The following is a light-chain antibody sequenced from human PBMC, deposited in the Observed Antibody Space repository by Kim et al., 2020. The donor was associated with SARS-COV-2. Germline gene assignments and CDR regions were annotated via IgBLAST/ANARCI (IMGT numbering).Light chain of an antibody. CDR1: SLRNSY. Sequence: SSELTQDPTVSVALGQTVRITCQGDSLRNSYASWYQQKPGQAPILVMSDENNRTSGIPDRFSGSTSGSTASLTITGAQAEDEADYYCCSRNSRAKVYVFGTGTKVTVL. CDR3: CSRNSRAKVYV. V-gene: IGLV3-19*01. J-gene: IGLJ1*01. CDR2: DEN.